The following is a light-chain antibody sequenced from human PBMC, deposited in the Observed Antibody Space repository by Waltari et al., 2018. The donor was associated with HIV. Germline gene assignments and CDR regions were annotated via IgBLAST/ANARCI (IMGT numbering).Light chain of an antibody. J-gene: IGLJ3*02. CDR2: GDS. CDR3: QSYDNNLSGLWV. Sequence: SVLTQPPSVSGAPGQWVTLACTGNNSNIRAGYDVHWSRQFPGSAPELVVYGDSIRPSGVPDRFSGSKSGVSASLDISGLQTEDEGDYYCQSYDNNLSGLWVFGGGTKLTVL. V-gene: IGLV1-40*01. CDR1: NSNIRAGYD.